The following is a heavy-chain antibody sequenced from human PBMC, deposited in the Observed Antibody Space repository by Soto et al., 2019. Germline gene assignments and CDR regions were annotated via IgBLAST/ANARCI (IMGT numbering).Heavy chain of an antibody. Sequence: HPGGSLRLSCAASGFTFSSYAMYWVRQAPGKGLEWVAVIWFDGSNKYYVDSVTGRFTISRDNSKNTLYLQMNSLRAEDTAVYYCARDQSSGQISSHAMDVWGQGTTVTVSS. CDR2: IWFDGSNK. J-gene: IGHJ6*02. CDR3: ARDQSSGQISSHAMDV. CDR1: GFTFSSYA. D-gene: IGHD6-19*01. V-gene: IGHV3-33*01.